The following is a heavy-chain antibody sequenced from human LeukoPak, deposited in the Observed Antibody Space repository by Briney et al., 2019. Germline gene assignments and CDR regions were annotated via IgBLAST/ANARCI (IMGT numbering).Heavy chain of an antibody. V-gene: IGHV4-39*07. CDR3: ARVCYDFWSGIRWFDP. J-gene: IGHJ5*02. CDR1: GDTISTRFYY. CDR2: IFYSGTT. D-gene: IGHD3-3*01. Sequence: SETLSLTCTVSGDTISTRFYYWDWIRQPPGKGLEWIGGIFYSGTTYYNPSLKSRVTMSVDTSKNQFSLKLSSVTAADTAVYYCARVCYDFWSGIRWFDPWGQGTLVTVSS.